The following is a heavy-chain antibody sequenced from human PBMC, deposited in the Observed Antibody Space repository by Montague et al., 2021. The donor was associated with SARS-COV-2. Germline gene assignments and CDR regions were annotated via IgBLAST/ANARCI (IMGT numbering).Heavy chain of an antibody. CDR2: VSSSGGGSTK. Sequence: SLSLSFSASGFIFSSYEMNWVRQAPGEGLEWISYVSSSGGGSTKHYTDSVKGRFTISRDNAKNSLYLQMNSLRVEDTAIYYCARDRDWDDWCGMDVWGQGTTVTVSS. CDR1: GFIFSSYE. V-gene: IGHV3-48*03. D-gene: IGHD2-21*01. J-gene: IGHJ6*02. CDR3: ARDRDWDDWCGMDV.